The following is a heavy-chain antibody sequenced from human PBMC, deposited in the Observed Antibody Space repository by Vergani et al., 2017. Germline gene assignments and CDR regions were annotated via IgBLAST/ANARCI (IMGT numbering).Heavy chain of an antibody. Sequence: EVQLVESGGGLVQPGRSLRLSCAASGFTFDDYAMHWVRQAPGKGLEWVSGISWNSGSIGYADSVKGRFTISRDNAKNSLYLQMNSLRAEDTALYYCARERAPFTMIVVVTPDYWGQGTLVTVSS. CDR3: ARERAPFTMIVVVTPDY. J-gene: IGHJ4*02. CDR1: GFTFDDYA. D-gene: IGHD3-22*01. V-gene: IGHV3-9*01. CDR2: ISWNSGSI.